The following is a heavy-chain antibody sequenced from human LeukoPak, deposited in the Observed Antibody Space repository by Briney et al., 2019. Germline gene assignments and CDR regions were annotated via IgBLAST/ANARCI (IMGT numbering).Heavy chain of an antibody. J-gene: IGHJ4*02. CDR2: IYYSGST. D-gene: IGHD2-15*01. Sequence: SETLSLTCTVSGGSISSSSYYWGWIRQPPGKGLEWIGSIYYSGSTYYNPSLKSRVTISVDTSKNQFSLKLSSVTAADTAVYYCARCPPTNVTPHPKYYFDYWGQGTLVTVSS. CDR1: GGSISSSSYY. CDR3: ARCPPTNVTPHPKYYFDY. V-gene: IGHV4-39*01.